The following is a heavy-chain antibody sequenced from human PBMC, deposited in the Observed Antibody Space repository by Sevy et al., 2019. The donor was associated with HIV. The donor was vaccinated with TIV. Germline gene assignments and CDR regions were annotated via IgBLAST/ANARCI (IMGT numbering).Heavy chain of an antibody. Sequence: GGSLRLSCAASGFTFSSYWMSWVRQAPGKGLEWVANIKKDGSERYYEDSVKGRFTNSRDKTKNSLYLQMNSLRVEDTAVYYCARDSQNIVVVPAATINYYYSYYMDVWGKGTTVTVSS. V-gene: IGHV3-7*01. D-gene: IGHD2-2*01. CDR1: GFTFSSYW. J-gene: IGHJ6*03. CDR3: ARDSQNIVVVPAATINYYYSYYMDV. CDR2: IKKDGSER.